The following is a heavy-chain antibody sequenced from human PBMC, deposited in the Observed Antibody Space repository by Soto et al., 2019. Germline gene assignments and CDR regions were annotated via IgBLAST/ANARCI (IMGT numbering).Heavy chain of an antibody. Sequence: QVHLVESGGGVLQPGRSLRLSCAASGFTFSNYGMHWVRQAPGKGLEWVAVIWYDGSNKYYADSVKGRFTISRDNSKNTLYLQMNSLRAEDTAVYYCARDRDSSWYFDSWGQGTLVTVSS. CDR1: GFTFSNYG. CDR3: ARDRDSSWYFDS. J-gene: IGHJ4*02. CDR2: IWYDGSNK. V-gene: IGHV3-33*01. D-gene: IGHD6-13*01.